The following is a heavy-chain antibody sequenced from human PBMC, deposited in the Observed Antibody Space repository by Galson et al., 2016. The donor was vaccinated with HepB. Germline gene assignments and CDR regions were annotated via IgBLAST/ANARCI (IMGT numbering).Heavy chain of an antibody. CDR2: ISGSGGSI. CDR1: GFTFNNYA. V-gene: IGHV3-21*01. D-gene: IGHD4-17*01. Sequence: LRLSCAASGFTFNNYAMNWVRQVPGKGLEWVSTISGSGGSIYYADSVKGRFTISRDNAKNSLYLQMNSLRAEDTAVYYCARDLTTEWYFDLWGRGTLVTVSS. J-gene: IGHJ2*01. CDR3: ARDLTTEWYFDL.